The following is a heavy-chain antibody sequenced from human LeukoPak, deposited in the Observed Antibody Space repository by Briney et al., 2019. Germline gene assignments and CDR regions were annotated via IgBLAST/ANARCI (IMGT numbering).Heavy chain of an antibody. CDR2: TYYRSKWYN. CDR1: GDSVSSNSAA. V-gene: IGHV6-1*01. Sequence: SQTLSLTCAISGDSVSSNSAAWNWIRQSPSRGLEWLGRTYYRSKWYNDYAVSVKSRIPINPDTSKNQFSLQLNSVTPEDTAVYYCARVDCSGGSCYRSSQFDYWGQGTLVTVSS. CDR3: ARVDCSGGSCYRSSQFDY. J-gene: IGHJ4*02. D-gene: IGHD2-15*01.